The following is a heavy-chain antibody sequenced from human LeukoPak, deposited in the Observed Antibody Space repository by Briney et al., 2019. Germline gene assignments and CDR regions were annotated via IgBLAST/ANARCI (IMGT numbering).Heavy chain of an antibody. CDR1: GYSFIGYY. J-gene: IGHJ4*02. D-gene: IGHD5-12*01. CDR2: INPNSGTI. V-gene: IGHV1-2*06. Sequence: ASVKVSCKASGYSFIGYYMHWMRQAPGQELEWMVRINPNSGTIKYAQKFEGRVTMTRDTSISTAYMELSRLTSDDTAVYYCAREWGYSGYDFDYWGQGTLVT. CDR3: AREWGYSGYDFDY.